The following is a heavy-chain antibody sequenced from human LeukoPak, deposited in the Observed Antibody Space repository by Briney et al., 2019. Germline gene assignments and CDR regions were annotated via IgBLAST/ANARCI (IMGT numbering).Heavy chain of an antibody. Sequence: GGSLRLSCAASGFTFSSYAMSWVRQAPGKGLEWVSGISSSGSGGSTYYADSVKGRFTISRDNSKNTLYLQMNSLRAEDTAVYYCAKDAYYYDSSGYEYWGQGTLVTVSS. CDR2: ISSSGSGGST. V-gene: IGHV3-23*01. CDR3: AKDAYYYDSSGYEY. CDR1: GFTFSSYA. D-gene: IGHD3-22*01. J-gene: IGHJ4*02.